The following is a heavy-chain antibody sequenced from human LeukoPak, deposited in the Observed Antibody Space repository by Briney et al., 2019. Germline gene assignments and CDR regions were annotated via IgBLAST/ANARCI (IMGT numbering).Heavy chain of an antibody. D-gene: IGHD3-9*01. J-gene: IGHJ4*02. Sequence: SETLSLTCTVSGGSISSSSYYWGWIRQPPGKGLEWIGSIYYSGSTYYNPSLKSRVTISVDTSKNQFSLKLSSVTAADTAVYYCARMKPVRYFLAYFDYWGQGTLVTVSS. V-gene: IGHV4-39*01. CDR2: IYYSGST. CDR1: GGSISSSSYY. CDR3: ARMKPVRYFLAYFDY.